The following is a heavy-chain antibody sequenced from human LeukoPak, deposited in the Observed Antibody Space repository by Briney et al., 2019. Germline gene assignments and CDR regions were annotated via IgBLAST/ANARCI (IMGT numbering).Heavy chain of an antibody. J-gene: IGHJ4*02. CDR1: GGTFSSYT. CDR3: ARTGYCSSTSCYQGRDY. CDR2: IIPILGIA. D-gene: IGHD2-2*01. Sequence: SVKVSCKASGGTFSSYTISWVRQAPGQGLEWMGRIIPILGIANYAQKFQGRVTITADKSTSTAYMELSSLRSEDTAMYYCARTGYCSSTSCYQGRDYWGQGTLVTVSS. V-gene: IGHV1-69*02.